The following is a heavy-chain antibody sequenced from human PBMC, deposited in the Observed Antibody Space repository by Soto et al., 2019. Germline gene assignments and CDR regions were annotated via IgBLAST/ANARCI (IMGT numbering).Heavy chain of an antibody. CDR1: GFTFSSYG. CDR3: AKXXXXXXLXGPLGY. CDR2: ISYDGSNK. J-gene: IGHJ4*02. V-gene: IGHV3-30*18. D-gene: IGHD3-16*01. Sequence: QVQLVESGGGVVQPGRSLRLSCAASGFTFSSYGMHWVRQAPGKGLEWVAVISYDGSNKYYADSVKGRFTISRDNSKNTLYLQMNSLRAEDTAVYYCAKXXXXXXLXGPLGYWGQGTLVTVSS.